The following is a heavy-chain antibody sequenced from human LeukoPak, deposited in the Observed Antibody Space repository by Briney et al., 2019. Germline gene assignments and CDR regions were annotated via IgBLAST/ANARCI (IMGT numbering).Heavy chain of an antibody. CDR1: GFTFSSHA. J-gene: IGHJ4*02. CDR3: ARDDGSGYCTNGVCYKGGFDY. V-gene: IGHV4-59*11. Sequence: GSLRLSCAASGFTFSSHAMSWVRQAPGKGLEWIGYIYYSGSTNYNPSLKSRVTISVDTSKNQFSLKLSSVTAADTAVYYCARDDGSGYCTNGVCYKGGFDYWGQGTLVTVSS. D-gene: IGHD2-8*01. CDR2: IYYSGST.